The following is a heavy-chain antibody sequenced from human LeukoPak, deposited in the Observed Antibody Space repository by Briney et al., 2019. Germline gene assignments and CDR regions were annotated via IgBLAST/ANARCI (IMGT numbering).Heavy chain of an antibody. Sequence: GSSVKVSCKASGGTFSSYAISWVRQAPGQGLEWMGGIIPIFGTANYAQKFQGRVTITADEPTSTAYMELSSLRSEDTAVYYCGVLSGGVARNWGQGTLVTVSS. CDR1: GGTFSSYA. CDR3: GVLSGGVARN. V-gene: IGHV1-69*01. D-gene: IGHD2-15*01. J-gene: IGHJ4*02. CDR2: IIPIFGTA.